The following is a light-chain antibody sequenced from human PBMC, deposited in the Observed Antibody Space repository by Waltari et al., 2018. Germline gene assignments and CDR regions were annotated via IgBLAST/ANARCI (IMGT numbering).Light chain of an antibody. J-gene: IGKJ2*01. Sequence: DIQMTQSPPTLSASVGDGVTITCRASQSINDWLAWYQQTPGKAPKLLIYKASSLESGVPSRFSGSGSETEFTLTISSLQPDDFATYYCQHYNSYPFTFGQGTKLEIK. CDR3: QHYNSYPFT. CDR1: QSINDW. CDR2: KAS. V-gene: IGKV1-5*03.